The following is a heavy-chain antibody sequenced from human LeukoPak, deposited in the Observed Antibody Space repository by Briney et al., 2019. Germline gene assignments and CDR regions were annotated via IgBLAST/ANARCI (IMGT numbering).Heavy chain of an antibody. CDR3: ARDPGCTNGVCYPYYYYYMDV. Sequence: ASVKVSCKASGYTFTGYYMHWVRQAPGQGLEWMGWINPNSGGTNYARKFQGRVTMTRDTSISTAYMELSRLRSDDTAVYYCARDPGCTNGVCYPYYYYYMDVWGKGTTVTVSS. J-gene: IGHJ6*03. CDR1: GYTFTGYY. CDR2: INPNSGGT. V-gene: IGHV1-2*02. D-gene: IGHD2-8*01.